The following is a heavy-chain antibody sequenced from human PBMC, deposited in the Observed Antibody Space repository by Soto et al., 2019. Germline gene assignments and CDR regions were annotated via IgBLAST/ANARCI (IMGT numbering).Heavy chain of an antibody. Sequence: GASVKVSCKVSGYTLTELSMHWVRQAPGKGLEWMGGFDPEDGETIYAQKFQGRVTMTEDTSTDTAYMELSSLRSEDTAVYYCATPNQFTLSPDSSGYYRYYYYGMDVWGQGTTVTVSS. CDR3: ATPNQFTLSPDSSGYYRYYYYGMDV. CDR1: GYTLTELS. D-gene: IGHD3-22*01. J-gene: IGHJ6*02. V-gene: IGHV1-24*01. CDR2: FDPEDGET.